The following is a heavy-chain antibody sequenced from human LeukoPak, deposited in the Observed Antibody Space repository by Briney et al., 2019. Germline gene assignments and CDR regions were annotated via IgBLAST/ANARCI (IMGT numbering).Heavy chain of an antibody. CDR3: AKRRDGYNSGAFDI. CDR2: ISGSGDGT. V-gene: IGHV3-23*01. Sequence: GGSLRLSCAATGFTFSSYAMSWVRQAPGKGLEWVSGISGSGDGTYYADSVKGRFTISRDNSKNTLYMQMNSLRADDTAVYYCAKRRDGYNSGAFDIWGQGTMVIVSS. D-gene: IGHD5-24*01. J-gene: IGHJ3*02. CDR1: GFTFSSYA.